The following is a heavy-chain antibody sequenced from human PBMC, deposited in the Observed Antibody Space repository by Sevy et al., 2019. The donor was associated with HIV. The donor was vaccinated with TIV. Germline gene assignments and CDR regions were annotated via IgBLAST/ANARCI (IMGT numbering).Heavy chain of an antibody. D-gene: IGHD6-13*01. CDR1: GYTLTELS. CDR3: ATDPRIAAAGTHFDY. CDR2: FDPEDGET. Sequence: ASVKVSCKVSGYTLTELSIHWVRQAPGKGLEWMGGFDPEDGETIYAQKFQGRVTMTEDTSTDTAYMELSSLRSEDTAVYYCATDPRIAAAGTHFDYWGQGTLVTVSS. J-gene: IGHJ4*02. V-gene: IGHV1-24*01.